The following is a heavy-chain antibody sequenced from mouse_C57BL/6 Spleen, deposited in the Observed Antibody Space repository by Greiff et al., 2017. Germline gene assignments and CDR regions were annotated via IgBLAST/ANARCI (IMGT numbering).Heavy chain of an antibody. CDR3: ANHYYGSSSYFDD. CDR2: IYPGDGDT. Sequence: QVQLQQSGPELVKPGASVKISCKASGYAFSSSWMNWVKQRPGKGLEWSGRIYPGDGDTNYNGKFKGKATLTADKSSSTAYMQLSSLTSEDSAVYFCANHYYGSSSYFDDWGQGTTLTVSS. J-gene: IGHJ2*01. CDR1: GYAFSSSW. V-gene: IGHV1-82*01. D-gene: IGHD1-1*01.